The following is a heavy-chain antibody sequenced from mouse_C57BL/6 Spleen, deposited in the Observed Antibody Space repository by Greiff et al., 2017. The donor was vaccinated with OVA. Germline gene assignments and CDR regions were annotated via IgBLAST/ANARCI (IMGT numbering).Heavy chain of an antibody. Sequence: VQLQRSGPELVKPGASVKISCKASGYAFSSSWMNWVKQRPGKGLEWIGRIYPGDGDTNYNGKFKGKATLTADISSSTAYMQLSSLTSEDSAVYFCARMTGSSPLYAMDYWGQGTSVTVSS. D-gene: IGHD1-1*01. V-gene: IGHV1-82*01. CDR2: IYPGDGDT. CDR1: GYAFSSSW. CDR3: ARMTGSSPLYAMDY. J-gene: IGHJ4*01.